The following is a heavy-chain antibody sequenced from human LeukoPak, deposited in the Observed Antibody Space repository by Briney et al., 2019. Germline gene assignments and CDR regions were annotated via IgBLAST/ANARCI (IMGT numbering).Heavy chain of an antibody. V-gene: IGHV4-61*01. D-gene: IGHD2-2*01. CDR2: IYYSGST. J-gene: IGHJ5*02. CDR3: ARGRSHIVVVPAAIWFDP. Sequence: KPSETLSLTCTVSGGSVSSGSYYWSWIRQPPGKGLEWIGYIYYSGSTNYNPSLKSRVTISVDTSKNQFSLKLSSVPAADTAVYSCARGRSHIVVVPAAIWFDPWGQGTLVTVSS. CDR1: GGSVSSGSYY.